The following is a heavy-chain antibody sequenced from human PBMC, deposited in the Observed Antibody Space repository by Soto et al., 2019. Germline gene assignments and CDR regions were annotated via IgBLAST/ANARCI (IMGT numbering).Heavy chain of an antibody. CDR2: ISYDGSNK. D-gene: IGHD3-22*01. Sequence: QVQLVESGGGVVQPGRSLRLSCAASGFTFSSYAMHWVRQAPGKGLEWVAVISYDGSNKYYADSVKGGFTISRDNSKNTLYLQMNSLRAEDTAVYYCARVTVLYYYDSSGHAGAFDIWGQGTMVTVSS. CDR3: ARVTVLYYYDSSGHAGAFDI. J-gene: IGHJ3*02. CDR1: GFTFSSYA. V-gene: IGHV3-30-3*01.